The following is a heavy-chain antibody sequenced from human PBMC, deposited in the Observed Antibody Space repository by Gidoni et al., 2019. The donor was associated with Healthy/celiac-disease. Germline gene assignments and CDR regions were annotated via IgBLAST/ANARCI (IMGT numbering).Heavy chain of an antibody. CDR2: IYWNDDK. CDR3: AHFQSVTIFGVVISNWFDP. D-gene: IGHD3-3*01. Sequence: QITLKESGPTLVKPTQTLTLTCTFSGFSLSTSGVGVGWIRQPPGKALEWLALIYWNDDKRYSPALKSRLTITKDTSKNQVVLTMTNMDPVDTATYDCAHFQSVTIFGVVISNWFDPWGQGTLVTVSS. CDR1: GFSLSTSGVG. J-gene: IGHJ5*02. V-gene: IGHV2-5*01.